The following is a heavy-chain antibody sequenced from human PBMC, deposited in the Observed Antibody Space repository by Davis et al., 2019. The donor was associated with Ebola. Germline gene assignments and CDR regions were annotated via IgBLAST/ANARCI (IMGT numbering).Heavy chain of an antibody. J-gene: IGHJ5*02. CDR2: MNPNSGNT. Sequence: ASVKVSCKASGYTFTSYDINWVRQATGQGLEWLGWMNPNSGNTGYAQKFQGRVTMTRNTSISTAYMELSSLRSEDTAVYYCAKYGLYCSSSTCSNWFDPWGQGTLVTVSS. V-gene: IGHV1-8*01. CDR3: AKYGLYCSSSTCSNWFDP. CDR1: GYTFTSYD. D-gene: IGHD2-2*01.